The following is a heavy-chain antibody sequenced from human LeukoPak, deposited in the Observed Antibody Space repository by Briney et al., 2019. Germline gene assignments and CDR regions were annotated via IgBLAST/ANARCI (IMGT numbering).Heavy chain of an antibody. J-gene: IGHJ3*02. D-gene: IGHD3-22*01. Sequence: ASVKVSCKASGYTFTSYGISWVRRAPGQGLEWMGWISAYNGNTNYAQKLQGRVTMTTDTSTSTAYMELRSLRSDDTAVYYCAREDGGYYYLDAFDIWGQGTMVTVSS. V-gene: IGHV1-18*01. CDR3: AREDGGYYYLDAFDI. CDR2: ISAYNGNT. CDR1: GYTFTSYG.